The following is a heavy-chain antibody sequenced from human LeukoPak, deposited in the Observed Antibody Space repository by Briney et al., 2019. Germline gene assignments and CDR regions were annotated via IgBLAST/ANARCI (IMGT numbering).Heavy chain of an antibody. V-gene: IGHV5-51*01. CDR3: ARRKYSSGWYAFQH. CDR2: IYPGDSDA. J-gene: IGHJ1*01. Sequence: GESLKISCKGSGYSFTNYWIGRVRQMPGKGLEWMGIIYPGDSDARYSPSFQGQVTFSADKSISTAYLQWSSLKASDTAMYYCARRKYSSGWYAFQHWGQGTLVTVSS. CDR1: GYSFTNYW. D-gene: IGHD6-19*01.